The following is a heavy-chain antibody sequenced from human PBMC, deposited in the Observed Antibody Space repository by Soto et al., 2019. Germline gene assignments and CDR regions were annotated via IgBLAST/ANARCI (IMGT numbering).Heavy chain of an antibody. V-gene: IGHV4-31*03. D-gene: IGHD2-15*01. J-gene: IGHJ6*02. CDR2: IYYSGST. CDR3: ARDSYSRPIGYYYGMDV. CDR1: GGSISSGGYY. Sequence: PSETLSLTCTVSGGSISSGGYYWSWIRQHPGKGLEWIGYIYYSGSTYYNPSLKSRVTISVDTSKNQFSLKLSSVTAADTAVYYCARDSYSRPIGYYYGMDVWGQGTTVTVSS.